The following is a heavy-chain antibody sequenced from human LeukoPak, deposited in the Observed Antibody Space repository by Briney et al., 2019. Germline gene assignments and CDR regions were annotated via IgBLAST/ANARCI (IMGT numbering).Heavy chain of an antibody. CDR1: GFTVSGVY. D-gene: IGHD4-11*01. J-gene: IGHJ4*02. CDR2: LYSSGST. CDR3: ARGLVINYFDY. Sequence: LAGGSLRLSCAASGFTVSGVYMTWLRQAPGKGLEWVSVLYSSGSTYYTDSVKGRFTISRDNSKNTLYLQMNSLRAEDTAVYYCARGLVINYFDYWGQGTLVTVSS. V-gene: IGHV3-53*01.